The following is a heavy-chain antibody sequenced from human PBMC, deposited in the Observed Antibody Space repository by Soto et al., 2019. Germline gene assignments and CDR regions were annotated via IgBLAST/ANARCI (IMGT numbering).Heavy chain of an antibody. V-gene: IGHV1-3*01. D-gene: IGHD2-15*01. J-gene: IGHJ6*02. CDR2: INAGNGNT. CDR1: GYTFTSYA. Sequence: ASVKVSCKASGYTFTSYAMHWVRQAPGQRLEWMGWINAGNGNTKYSQKFQGRVTITRDTSASTAYMELSSLRSEDTAVYYCARDVVLDYYDYGMDVWGQGTTVTVSS. CDR3: ARDVVLDYYDYGMDV.